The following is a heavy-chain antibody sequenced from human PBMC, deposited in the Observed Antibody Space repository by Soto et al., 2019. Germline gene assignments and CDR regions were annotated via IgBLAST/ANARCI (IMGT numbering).Heavy chain of an antibody. CDR2: ILPIFGTA. J-gene: IGHJ3*02. CDR3: ARGHDYGGSSDTFDT. Sequence: QVQLVQSGAEVKKPGSSVKVSCKASGGTFSTSSINWVRQAHGQRPEWMGNILPIFGTADYAQKFQGRVTITADKSTNTAYMELRSLLSEDTDVYYCARGHDYGGSSDTFDTWGQGTVVTVAS. V-gene: IGHV1-69*14. CDR1: GGTFSTSS. D-gene: IGHD4-17*01.